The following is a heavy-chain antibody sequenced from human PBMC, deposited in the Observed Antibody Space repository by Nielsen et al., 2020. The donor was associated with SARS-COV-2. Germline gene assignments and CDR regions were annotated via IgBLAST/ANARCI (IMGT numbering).Heavy chain of an antibody. Sequence: GESLKISCAASGFTFSSYEMNWVRQAPGKGLEWVSYISSSGSTIYYADSVKGRFTISRDNAKNSLYLQMNSLRAEDTAVYYCAKGGKGIAATVGNGFDPWGQGTLVTVSS. D-gene: IGHD6-13*01. V-gene: IGHV3-48*03. CDR2: ISSSGSTI. CDR1: GFTFSSYE. J-gene: IGHJ5*02. CDR3: AKGGKGIAATVGNGFDP.